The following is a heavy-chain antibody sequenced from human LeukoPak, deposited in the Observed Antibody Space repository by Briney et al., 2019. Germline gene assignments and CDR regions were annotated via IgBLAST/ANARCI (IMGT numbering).Heavy chain of an antibody. J-gene: IGHJ4*02. CDR2: IKSKTDGGTT. CDR1: GFTFSNAW. CDR3: ARTWELLPDFDY. V-gene: IGHV3-15*07. D-gene: IGHD1-26*01. Sequence: GGSLRLSCAASGFTFSNAWMNWVRQAPGKGLEWVGRIKSKTDGGTTDYAAPVKGRFTISRDDSKNTLYLQMNSLKTEDTAVYYCARTWELLPDFDYWGQGTLVTVSS.